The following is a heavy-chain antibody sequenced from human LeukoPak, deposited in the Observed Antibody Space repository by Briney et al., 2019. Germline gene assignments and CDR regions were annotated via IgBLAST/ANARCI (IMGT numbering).Heavy chain of an antibody. V-gene: IGHV1-2*02. Sequence: ASVKVSCKASGYTFTGYYMHWVRQAPGQGLEWMGWINPNSGGTNYAQKFQGRVTMTRDTSISTAYMELSRLRSDDTAVYYCARAISRIDYYYYGMDVWGQGTTVTVSS. CDR3: ARAISRIDYYYYGMDV. D-gene: IGHD2-21*01. CDR1: GYTFTGYY. CDR2: INPNSGGT. J-gene: IGHJ6*02.